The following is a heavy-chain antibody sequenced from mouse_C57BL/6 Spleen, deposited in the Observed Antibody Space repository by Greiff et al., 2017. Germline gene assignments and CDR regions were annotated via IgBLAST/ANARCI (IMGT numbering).Heavy chain of an antibody. J-gene: IGHJ2*01. V-gene: IGHV1-26*01. CDR3: ARIYDGYSGYFDY. Sequence: VQLQQSGPELVKPGASVKISCKASGYTFTDYYMNWVKQSHGKSLEWIGDINPNNGGTSYNQKFKGKATLTVDKSSSTAYMELRSLTSEDSAVYYCARIYDGYSGYFDYWGQGTTLTVSS. CDR1: GYTFTDYY. CDR2: INPNNGGT. D-gene: IGHD2-3*01.